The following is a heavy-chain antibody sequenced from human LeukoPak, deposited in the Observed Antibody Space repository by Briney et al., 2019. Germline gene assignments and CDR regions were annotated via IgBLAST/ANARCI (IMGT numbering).Heavy chain of an antibody. CDR3: ASQNYYGSGSYTSYHNWFDP. CDR1: GGSISSYY. CDR2: IYYSGSSNNNPSLN. Sequence: SETLSLTCTVSGGSISSYYWSWIRQPPGKGLEWIGNIYYSGSSNNNPSLNNYNPSLKSRVTISVDTSKNQFSLKLSSVTAADTAVYYCASQNYYGSGSYTSYHNWFDPWGQGTLVTVSS. D-gene: IGHD3-10*01. J-gene: IGHJ5*02. V-gene: IGHV4-59*01.